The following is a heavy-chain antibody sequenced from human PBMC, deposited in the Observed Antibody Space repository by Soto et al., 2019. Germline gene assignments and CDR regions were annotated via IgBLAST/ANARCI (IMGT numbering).Heavy chain of an antibody. CDR3: ARVDGGLLVIGRGGHWFDP. J-gene: IGHJ5*02. V-gene: IGHV1-2*02. D-gene: IGHD2-8*02. Sequence: ASVKVSCKASGYTFTEYYMHWVRQAPGQGLEWMGWINPNTGVSKSAQKFQGRVTMTRDTSIDTAYMELSRLTSDDTAVYYCARVDGGLLVIGRGGHWFDPWGQGTLVTVS. CDR2: INPNTGVS. CDR1: GYTFTEYY.